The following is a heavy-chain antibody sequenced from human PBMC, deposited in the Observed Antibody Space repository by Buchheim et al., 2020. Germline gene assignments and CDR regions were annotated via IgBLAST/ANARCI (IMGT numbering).Heavy chain of an antibody. J-gene: IGHJ6*02. D-gene: IGHD3-10*01. CDR1: GFTFSSYG. CDR3: AKDVYGSGSYYNVPPYYYYGMDV. Sequence: QVQLVESGGGVVQPGRSLRLSCAASGFTFSSYGMHWVRQAPGKGLEWVAFIRYDGSNKYYGDSVKGRFTISRDNSKNTLYLQMNSLRAEDTAVYYCAKDVYGSGSYYNVPPYYYYGMDVWGQGTT. V-gene: IGHV3-30*02. CDR2: IRYDGSNK.